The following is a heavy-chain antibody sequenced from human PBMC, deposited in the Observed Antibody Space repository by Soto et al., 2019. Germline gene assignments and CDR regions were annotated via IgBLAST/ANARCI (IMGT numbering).Heavy chain of an antibody. D-gene: IGHD3-10*01. CDR1: GFTFSSYG. J-gene: IGHJ4*02. Sequence: QVQLVESGGGVVQPGRSLRLSCAASGFTFSSYGMHWVRQAPGKGLEWVAVIWYDGSNKYYADSVKGRFTISRDNSKNTLYLQMNSLRAEDTAVYYCARDSLWFGESPNNFVYWGQGTLVTVSS. V-gene: IGHV3-33*01. CDR2: IWYDGSNK. CDR3: ARDSLWFGESPNNFVY.